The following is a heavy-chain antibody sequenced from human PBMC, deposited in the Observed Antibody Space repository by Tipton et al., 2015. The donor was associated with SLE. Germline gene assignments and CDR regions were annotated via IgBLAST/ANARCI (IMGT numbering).Heavy chain of an antibody. CDR2: IRGSGGRT. CDR1: GFTFSSYA. CDR3: AKGGLGDAFDI. D-gene: IGHD1-26*01. V-gene: IGHV3-23*01. J-gene: IGHJ3*02. Sequence: SLRLSCAASGFTFSSYAMSWVRQAPGKGLEWVSTIRGSGGRTYYADSVKGRFTISRDNSKNTLYLQMNSLRAEDTAVYYCAKGGLGDAFDIWGQGTMVTVSS.